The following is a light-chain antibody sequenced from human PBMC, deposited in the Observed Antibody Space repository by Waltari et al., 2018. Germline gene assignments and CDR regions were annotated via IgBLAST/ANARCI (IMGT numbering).Light chain of an antibody. Sequence: IGLTPSPGTLALSPGERRPLSCRASQSVSRALAWYQQNPGQAPRLLIYGASNRATGIPDRFSGSGSGTDFSLIISRLEPEDFAVYYCQHYVSLPVTFGQGTKVEIK. V-gene: IGKV3-20*01. CDR3: QHYVSLPVT. CDR2: GAS. J-gene: IGKJ1*01. CDR1: QSVSRA.